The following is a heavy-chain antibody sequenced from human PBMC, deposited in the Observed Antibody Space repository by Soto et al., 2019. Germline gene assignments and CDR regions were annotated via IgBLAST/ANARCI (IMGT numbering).Heavy chain of an antibody. V-gene: IGHV1-3*01. J-gene: IGHJ6*03. D-gene: IGHD3-9*01. CDR3: ASGGDILAGSPPVGYYYYKAV. CDR2: INAGNGNT. Sequence: QVQLVQSGAEVKKPGASVKVSCKASGYTFTSYAMHWVRQAPGQRLEWMGWINAGNGNTKYSQKFQGRVTITRDTSAGKAYMELSSLRSEDTAVYYCASGGDILAGSPPVGYYYYKAVWGKGTTVTVSS. CDR1: GYTFTSYA.